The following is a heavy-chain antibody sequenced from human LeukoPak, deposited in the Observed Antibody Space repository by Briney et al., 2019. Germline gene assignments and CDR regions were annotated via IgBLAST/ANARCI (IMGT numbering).Heavy chain of an antibody. V-gene: IGHV4-4*07. CDR3: AKVIVGAGFDF. D-gene: IGHD1-26*01. CDR1: GGSIISYY. J-gene: IGHJ4*02. Sequence: SETLSLTCTVSGGSIISYYWSWIRQPAGKGLEWIGRIYTSGSTNYNPSLKGRVTMSVDTSRNQFSLKLSSVTAADTAVYYCAKVIVGAGFDFWGQGDLVTVSS. CDR2: IYTSGST.